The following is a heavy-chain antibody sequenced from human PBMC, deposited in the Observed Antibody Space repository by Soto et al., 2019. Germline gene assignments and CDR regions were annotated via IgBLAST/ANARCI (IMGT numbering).Heavy chain of an antibody. J-gene: IGHJ3*02. V-gene: IGHV4-31*03. D-gene: IGHD3-22*01. Sequence: NPSETLSLTCSVSGDSISRIDYYWTWIRQHPEKGLEWIGNIYFRGNTYYSPSLESRLTISVDTSKNQFSLKLTSVTAADTAVYYCARDGGSYDSGGYLIRGAFDIWGQGTMVTVSS. CDR1: GDSISRIDYY. CDR3: ARDGGSYDSGGYLIRGAFDI. CDR2: IYFRGNT.